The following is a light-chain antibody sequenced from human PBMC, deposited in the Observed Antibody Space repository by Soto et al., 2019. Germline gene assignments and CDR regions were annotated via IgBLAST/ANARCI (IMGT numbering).Light chain of an antibody. CDR3: QQSYSTLWT. CDR2: AAS. J-gene: IGKJ1*01. V-gene: IGKV1-39*01. Sequence: DIQMTQSPSSLSASVGDRVTITCRASPSISTYLNWYHQKPGKAPKLLIYAASSLQSGVPSRFSGSGSGTDFALTISSLQPEDFATYYCQQSYSTLWTFGQGTKVDIK. CDR1: PSISTY.